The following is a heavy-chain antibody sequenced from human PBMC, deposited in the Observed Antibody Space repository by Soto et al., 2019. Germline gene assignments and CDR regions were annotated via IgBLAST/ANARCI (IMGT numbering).Heavy chain of an antibody. D-gene: IGHD3-22*01. J-gene: IGHJ4*02. CDR1: GFTFSNAW. V-gene: IGHV3-15*07. Sequence: EVQLVESGGGLVKPGGSLRLSCAASGFTFSNAWMNWVRQAPGKGLEWVGRIKSKTDGGTTDYAAPVKGRFTISRDDSKNTLYLHMNSLKTEDTAVYYCTDGDYYDSSGYHWGQGTLVTVSS. CDR2: IKSKTDGGTT. CDR3: TDGDYYDSSGYH.